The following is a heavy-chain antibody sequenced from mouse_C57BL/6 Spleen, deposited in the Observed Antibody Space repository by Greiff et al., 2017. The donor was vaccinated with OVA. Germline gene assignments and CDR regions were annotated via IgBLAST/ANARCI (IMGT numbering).Heavy chain of an antibody. CDR1: GFTFSSYA. CDR2: ISDGGSYT. CDR3: ASFFYYYGYFGG. J-gene: IGHJ2*01. V-gene: IGHV5-4*01. Sequence: EVQLVESGGGLVKPGGSLKFSCAASGFTFSSYAMYWVRQTPEKRLEWVATISDGGSYTYYPDNVKGRFTISRDNAKNNLYLQMIDLKSEDTAVYYCASFFYYYGYFGGWGQGTTLTVSS. D-gene: IGHD1-1*01.